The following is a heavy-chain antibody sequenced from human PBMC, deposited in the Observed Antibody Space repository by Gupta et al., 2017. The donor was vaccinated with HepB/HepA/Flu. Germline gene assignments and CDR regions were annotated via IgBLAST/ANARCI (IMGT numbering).Heavy chain of an antibody. CDR3: ARIGGRGVVADTDAFEV. Sequence: QVTLRESGPALVKPTQTLTLTCTFSGFSLSTYGMGVSWIRQPPGKALEWLVRIDWNDDRFYSTSLKTRPTVSKDTSKNQVVLKMTNMDPVDTAKYYCARIGGRGVVADTDAFEVWGQGTTVTVSS. CDR1: GFSLSTYGMG. V-gene: IGHV2-70*17. CDR2: IDWNDDR. J-gene: IGHJ3*01. D-gene: IGHD2-15*01.